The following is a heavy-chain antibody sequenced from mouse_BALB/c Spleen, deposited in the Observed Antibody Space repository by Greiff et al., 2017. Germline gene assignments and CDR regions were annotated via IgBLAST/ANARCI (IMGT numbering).Heavy chain of an antibody. J-gene: IGHJ3*01. V-gene: IGHV3-2*02. CDR3: ATYGYDVGFAY. D-gene: IGHD2-2*01. CDR1: GYSITSDYA. Sequence: EVMLVESGPGLVKPSQSLSLTCTVTGYSITSDYAWNWIRQFPGNKLEWMGYISYSGSTSYNPSLKSRISITRDTSKNQFFLQLNSVTTEDTATYYCATYGYDVGFAYWGQGTLVTVSA. CDR2: ISYSGST.